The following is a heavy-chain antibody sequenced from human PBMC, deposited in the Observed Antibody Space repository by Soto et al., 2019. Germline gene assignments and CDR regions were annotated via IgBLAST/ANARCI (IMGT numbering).Heavy chain of an antibody. V-gene: IGHV3-48*02. CDR1: GFTFSSYS. Sequence: GGSLRLSCAASGFTFSSYSMSWVRQAPGKGLEWVSYISSSSSTIYYADSVKGRFTISRDNAKNSLYLQMNSLRDEDTAVYYCARDDGSGSYDYYGMDVWGQGTTVTVSS. J-gene: IGHJ6*02. CDR2: ISSSSSTI. CDR3: ARDDGSGSYDYYGMDV. D-gene: IGHD3-10*01.